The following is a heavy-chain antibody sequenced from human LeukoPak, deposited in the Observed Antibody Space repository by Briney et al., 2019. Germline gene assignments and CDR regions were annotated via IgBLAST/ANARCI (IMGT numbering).Heavy chain of an antibody. J-gene: IGHJ6*02. Sequence: SETLSLTCTVSGGSIRSGDYSWNWIRQHPGKGLEWIGYIYYSGSTYYNPSLTSRVTMSVDTSKNQFSLKLSSVTAADTAIYYCARDHTETSSLNFRNYYYYGMDIWGQGTTVIVS. CDR1: GGSIRSGDYS. CDR2: IYYSGST. CDR3: ARDHTETSSLNFRNYYYYGMDI. V-gene: IGHV4-31*03. D-gene: IGHD4-11*01.